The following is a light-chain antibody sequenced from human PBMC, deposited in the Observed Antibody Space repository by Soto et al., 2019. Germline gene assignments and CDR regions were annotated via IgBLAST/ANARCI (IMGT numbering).Light chain of an antibody. V-gene: IGKV1-5*03. J-gene: IGKJ2*01. CDR1: QSIRSW. Sequence: DIQMTQSPSTLSASVGDRVTITCRASQSIRSWLAWYQQKPGKAPKLLIYKASSLESGVPSRFSGSGSGTEFTLTISSLQPDDFATYYCQQYDSYRYTFGQGTNLEI. CDR3: QQYDSYRYT. CDR2: KAS.